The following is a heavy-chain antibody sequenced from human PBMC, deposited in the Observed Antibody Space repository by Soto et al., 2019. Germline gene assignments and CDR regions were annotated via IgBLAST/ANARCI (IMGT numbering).Heavy chain of an antibody. CDR3: AREVAVAGSFDY. CDR2: IYYSGST. V-gene: IGHV4-59*01. Sequence: SETLSLTCTVSGGSISSYYWSWIRQPPGKGLEWIGYIYYSGSTNYNPSLKSRVTISVDTSKNQFSLKLSSVTAADTAVYYCAREVAVAGSFDYWGQRTLVTVSS. CDR1: GGSISSYY. D-gene: IGHD6-19*01. J-gene: IGHJ4*02.